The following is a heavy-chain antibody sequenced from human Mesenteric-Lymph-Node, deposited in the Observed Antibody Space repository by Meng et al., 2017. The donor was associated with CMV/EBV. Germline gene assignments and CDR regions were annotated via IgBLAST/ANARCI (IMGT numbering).Heavy chain of an antibody. CDR1: GGSISSSSYY. V-gene: IGHV4-39*01. J-gene: IGHJ4*02. D-gene: IGHD5-18*01. CDR2: IYYSGSTY. CDR3: ARHSALLVTNFDY. Sequence: QLQLQESGPGLVKPSETLSLTCHVSGGSISSSSYYWGRIRQPPGKGLEWIGYIYYSGSTYYYNPSLKTRVTISVDTSKNQFSLKLSSVTAADTAVYYCARHSALLVTNFDYWGQGTLVTVSS.